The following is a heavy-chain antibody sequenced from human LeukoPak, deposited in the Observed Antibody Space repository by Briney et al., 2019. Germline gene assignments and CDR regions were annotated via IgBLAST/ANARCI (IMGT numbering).Heavy chain of an antibody. D-gene: IGHD3-10*01. V-gene: IGHV3-23*01. CDR1: GFMFNNYA. J-gene: IGHJ4*02. CDR3: ANRLAYGSGSYAPYYFEY. Sequence: PGGSLRLSCTACGFMFNNYAMSWVRQAPGKGLEWVSAISGSSDDTYYADSVKGRFTISRDNSRNTLYLQMNNLRAEDTAEYYCANRLAYGSGSYAPYYFEYWGQGTLVTVSS. CDR2: ISGSSDDT.